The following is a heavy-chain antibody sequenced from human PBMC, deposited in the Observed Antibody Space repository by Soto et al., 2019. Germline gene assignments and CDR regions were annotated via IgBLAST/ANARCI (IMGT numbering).Heavy chain of an antibody. CDR2: ISSSSSYI. Sequence: EVQLVESGGGLVKPGGSLRLSCAASGFTFSSYSMNWVRQAPGKGLEWVSSISSSSSYIYYADSVKGRFTISRDNAKNSLYLQMNSLRAEDTAVHYCARDALLGSGWFDPWGQGTLVTVSS. CDR1: GFTFSSYS. J-gene: IGHJ5*02. V-gene: IGHV3-21*01. D-gene: IGHD3-10*01. CDR3: ARDALLGSGWFDP.